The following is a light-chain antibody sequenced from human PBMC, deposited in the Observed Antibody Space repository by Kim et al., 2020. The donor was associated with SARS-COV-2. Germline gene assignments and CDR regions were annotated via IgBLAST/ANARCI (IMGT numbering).Light chain of an antibody. CDR3: QAWDSRTVI. CDR2: EGT. V-gene: IGLV3-1*01. J-gene: IGLJ2*01. CDR1: KLGDKY. Sequence: SYELTQPPSVSVSPGQTARITCSGDKLGDKYACWYQQKPGQSPVLVIYEGTERPSGIPERFSGSKSGTTATLTISGTQAMDEADYYCQAWDSRTVIFGGGTKVTVL.